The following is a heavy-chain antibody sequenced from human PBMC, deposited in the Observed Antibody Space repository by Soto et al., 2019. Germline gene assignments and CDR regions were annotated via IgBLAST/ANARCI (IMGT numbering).Heavy chain of an antibody. J-gene: IGHJ5*02. CDR3: VRGGDYAGNRKYLKWFDP. CDR1: GFTFSNYG. D-gene: IGHD4-17*01. Sequence: PGGSLRLSCEASGFTFSNYGMHWVRQAPGKGLEWVAVIWYDGSNKYYADSVKGRFTISRDNSKNTLYLQMNSLRAEDTAVYYCVRGGDYAGNRKYLKWFDPWGQGTLVTVSS. V-gene: IGHV3-33*01. CDR2: IWYDGSNK.